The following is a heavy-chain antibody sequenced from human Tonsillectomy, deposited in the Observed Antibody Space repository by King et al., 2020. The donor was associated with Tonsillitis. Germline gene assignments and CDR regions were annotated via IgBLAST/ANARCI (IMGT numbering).Heavy chain of an antibody. Sequence: VQLVESGGGLVKPGGSLRLSCAASGFIFRTYYMNWVRQAPGQGLEWVSSISSNISYIYYADSVEGRCTISRDNAKNSLYLQMNSLRVEDTAVYYCSRSPSPRDYYDPYYFDYWGQGALVTVSS. CDR2: ISSNISYI. D-gene: IGHD3-22*01. CDR3: SRSPSPRDYYDPYYFDY. CDR1: GFIFRTYY. V-gene: IGHV3-21*01. J-gene: IGHJ4*02.